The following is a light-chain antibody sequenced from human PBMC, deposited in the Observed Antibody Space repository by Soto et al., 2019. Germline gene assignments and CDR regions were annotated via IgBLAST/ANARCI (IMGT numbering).Light chain of an antibody. V-gene: IGLV2-14*01. CDR3: NSYTTRITHV. Sequence: QFVLTQPRYVSESPVQSITISCTGTSSDIGGYNYVSWYQQHPGKAPKLMIYDVNDRPSGVSNRFSGSKSGNTASLTISGLQAEDEADYYCNSYTTRITHVCATGTNVTVL. CDR2: DVN. CDR1: SSDIGGYNY. J-gene: IGLJ1*01.